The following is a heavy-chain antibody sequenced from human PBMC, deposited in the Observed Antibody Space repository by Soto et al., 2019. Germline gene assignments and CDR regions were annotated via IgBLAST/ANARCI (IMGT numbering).Heavy chain of an antibody. D-gene: IGHD1-7*01. CDR2: ISYDGSNK. Sequence: GGSLRLSCAAAGFSFSTYTMHWVRQAPGKGLEWVAVISYDGSNKYYTDSVKGRFVISRDNSKNTLYLEMNSLRAEDTAVYYCSCDNVENRRTLCSFDYWGQGTLVTVSS. J-gene: IGHJ4*02. CDR3: SCDNVENRRTLCSFDY. CDR1: GFSFSTYT. V-gene: IGHV3-30*09.